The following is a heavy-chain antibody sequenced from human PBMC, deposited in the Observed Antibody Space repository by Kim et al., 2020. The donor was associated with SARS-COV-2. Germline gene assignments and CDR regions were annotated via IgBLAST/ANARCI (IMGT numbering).Heavy chain of an antibody. CDR3: TTDRTGSGSYGYYYYGMDV. CDR2: IKSKTDGGTT. V-gene: IGHV3-15*01. J-gene: IGHJ6*02. Sequence: GGSLRLSCAASGFTFSNAWMSWVRQAPGKGLEWVGRIKSKTDGGTTDYAAPVKGRFTISRDDSKNTLYLQMNSLKTEDTAVYYCTTDRTGSGSYGYYYYGMDVWGQGTTVTVSS. D-gene: IGHD3-10*01. CDR1: GFTFSNAW.